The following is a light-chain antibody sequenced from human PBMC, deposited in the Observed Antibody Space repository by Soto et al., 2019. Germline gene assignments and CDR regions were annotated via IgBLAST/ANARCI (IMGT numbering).Light chain of an antibody. CDR3: QQRSNWPT. V-gene: IGKV3-11*01. CDR1: QSVSSN. J-gene: IGKJ1*01. Sequence: EIVMTQSPATLSVSPGERATLSCRASQSVSSNLAWYQQKPGQAPRLLIYGASNRATGIPARFSGSGSGTDFTLTISSLEPEDFAVYYCQQRSNWPTFGQGTKVDNK. CDR2: GAS.